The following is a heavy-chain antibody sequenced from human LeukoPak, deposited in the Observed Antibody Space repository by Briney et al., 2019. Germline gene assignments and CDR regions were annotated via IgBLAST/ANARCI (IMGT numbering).Heavy chain of an antibody. D-gene: IGHD3-10*01. Sequence: KAGGSLRLSCAASGFTFSDYYMSWIRQAPGKGLEWIGCIYYSGYTNYKSSLKSRVTISVDTSKNQFSLKLSSVTAADTAVYYCARLLRITMVRGVTPYYYYMDVWGKGTTVTISS. CDR1: GFTFSDYY. CDR3: ARLLRITMVRGVTPYYYYMDV. J-gene: IGHJ6*03. V-gene: IGHV4-59*12. CDR2: IYYSGYT.